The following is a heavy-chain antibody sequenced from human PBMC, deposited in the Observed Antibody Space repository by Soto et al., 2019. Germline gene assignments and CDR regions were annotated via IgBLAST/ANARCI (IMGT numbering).Heavy chain of an antibody. D-gene: IGHD2-2*01. V-gene: IGHV1-69*10. CDR3: ARDPPSPSDIVVVPAAMQDAFDI. J-gene: IGHJ3*02. CDR2: IIPILGIA. CDR1: GYTFTSYD. Sequence: GASVKVSCKASGYTFTSYDINWVRQATGQGLEWMGWIIPILGIANYAQKFQGRVTITADKSTSTAYMELSSLRSEDTAVYYCARDPPSPSDIVVVPAAMQDAFDIWGQGTMVTVSS.